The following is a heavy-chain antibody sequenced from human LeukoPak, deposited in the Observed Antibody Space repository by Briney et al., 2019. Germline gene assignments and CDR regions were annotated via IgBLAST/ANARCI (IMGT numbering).Heavy chain of an antibody. CDR1: GFTLSSYW. V-gene: IGHV3-7*01. Sequence: GGSLRLSCAASGFTLSSYWMSWVRQAPGKGLEWVANIKQDGSEKNYVDSVKGRFTISRDNAKNSLYLQMNSLSIEDTAVYYCAKPYSSGWDNWFGPWGQGTLVTVSS. J-gene: IGHJ5*02. CDR2: IKQDGSEK. D-gene: IGHD6-19*01. CDR3: AKPYSSGWDNWFGP.